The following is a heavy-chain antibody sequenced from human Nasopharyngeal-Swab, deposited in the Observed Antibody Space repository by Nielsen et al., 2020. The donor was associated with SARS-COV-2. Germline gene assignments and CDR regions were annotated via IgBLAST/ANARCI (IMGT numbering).Heavy chain of an antibody. CDR2: IKQDGSEK. V-gene: IGHV3-7*01. Sequence: GESLKISCAASGFTFSTYWMSWVRQAPGKGLEWVANIKQDGSEKYYVDSVKGRFTVSRDNAKNSLYLQMNSLRAEDTAVYYCARESVSGSYYGGFDYWGRGTLVTVSP. CDR1: GFTFSTYW. CDR3: ARESVSGSYYGGFDY. J-gene: IGHJ4*02. D-gene: IGHD1-26*01.